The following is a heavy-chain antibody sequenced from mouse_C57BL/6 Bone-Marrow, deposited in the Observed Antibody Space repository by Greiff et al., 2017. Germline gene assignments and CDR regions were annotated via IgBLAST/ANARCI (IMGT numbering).Heavy chain of an antibody. Sequence: VQLQESGAELVKPGASVKMSCKASGYTFTTYPIEWVKQNPGKSLEWIGNFHPYNDDTNYNEKFKGKATLTVEKSSSTAYLELSRITSEDSAVYYCADYCYGRSWYCDDWGTGTTVTVSS. CDR1: GYTFTTYP. J-gene: IGHJ1*03. CDR3: ADYCYGRSWYCDD. CDR2: FHPYNDDT. D-gene: IGHD1-1*01. V-gene: IGHV1-47*01.